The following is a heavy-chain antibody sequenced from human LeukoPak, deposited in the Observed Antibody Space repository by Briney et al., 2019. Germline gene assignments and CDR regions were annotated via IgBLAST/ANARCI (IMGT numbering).Heavy chain of an antibody. Sequence: SETLSLTCAVYGGSFSGYYWSWIRQPPGKGLEWIGYIYYSGSTNYNPSLKSRVTISVDTSKNQFSLKLSSVTAADTAVYYCARDRGAVAGRRAFDIWGQGTMVTVSS. D-gene: IGHD6-19*01. V-gene: IGHV4-59*01. CDR2: IYYSGST. CDR1: GGSFSGYY. J-gene: IGHJ3*02. CDR3: ARDRGAVAGRRAFDI.